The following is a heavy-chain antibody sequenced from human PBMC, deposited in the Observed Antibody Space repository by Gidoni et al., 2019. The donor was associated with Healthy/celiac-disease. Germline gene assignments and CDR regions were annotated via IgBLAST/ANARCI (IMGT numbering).Heavy chain of an antibody. V-gene: IGHV3-49*05. CDR2: IRSKAYGGTT. CDR1: GFPFGAYA. D-gene: IGHD3-22*01. CDR3: TKPYYYDSSGYPAAGY. J-gene: IGHJ4*02. Sequence: EVQLVCSGGGLVKPVRSLRLSCTASGFPFGAYAMRCFRQAPGKGLEWVGFIRSKAYGGTTEYAASVKGRFTIARDDSKSIAYLQMNSLKTEDTAVYYCTKPYYYDSSGYPAAGYWGQGTLVTVSS.